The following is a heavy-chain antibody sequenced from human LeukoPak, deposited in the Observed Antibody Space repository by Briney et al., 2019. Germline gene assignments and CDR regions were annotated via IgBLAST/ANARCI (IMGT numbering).Heavy chain of an antibody. CDR3: VRDDDRPDNGLDY. J-gene: IGHJ4*02. V-gene: IGHV3-7*01. CDR2: IDQHGTEK. CDR1: GFNFRAYW. Sequence: GGSLRLSCTTSGFNFRAYWMAWVRQAPGKGLEWVANIDQHGTEKQYVESVKGRFTISRDNSKNTLYLQMNSLRAEDTAVYYCVRDDDRPDNGLDYWGQGTLVTVSS. D-gene: IGHD3-22*01.